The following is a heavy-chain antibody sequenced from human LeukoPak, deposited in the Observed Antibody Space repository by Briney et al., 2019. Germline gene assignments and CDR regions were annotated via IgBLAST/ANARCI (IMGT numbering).Heavy chain of an antibody. Sequence: GGSLSLSCAASGFTFSSYAMDWVRQAPGKGLEWVAVISYDGSNKYYADSVKGRFTISRDNSKNTLYLQMNSLRAEDTAVYYCASDYYYDSSGYQIWGQGTMVTVSS. CDR1: GFTFSSYA. CDR3: ASDYYYDSSGYQI. D-gene: IGHD3-22*01. J-gene: IGHJ3*02. V-gene: IGHV3-30-3*01. CDR2: ISYDGSNK.